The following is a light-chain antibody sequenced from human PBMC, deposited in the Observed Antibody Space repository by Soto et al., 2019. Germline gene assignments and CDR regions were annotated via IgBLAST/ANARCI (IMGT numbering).Light chain of an antibody. CDR1: RTISTY. CDR2: AAS. Sequence: DIQMTQSPSSLSASVGDSVTTTCRASRTISTYLNPYQQQPGKAPKLLLYAASSLQSGVPSRFSGSGSGTEFTLPISSLQPEDFATYYCQQSDSLPPTWTFGQGTKV. CDR3: QQSDSLPPTWT. J-gene: IGKJ1*01. V-gene: IGKV1-39*01.